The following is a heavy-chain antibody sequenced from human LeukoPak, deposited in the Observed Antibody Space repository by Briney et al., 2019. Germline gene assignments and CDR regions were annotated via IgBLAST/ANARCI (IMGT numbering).Heavy chain of an antibody. CDR2: IIPIFGTA. CDR3: ARDLKMGYSSGRYSWGTGSSNDY. Sequence: SVKVSCKASGGTFSSYAISWVRQAPGQGLEWMGGIIPIFGTANYAQKLQGRVTLTTDTSTSTAYMELRSLRSDDTAVYYCARDLKMGYSSGRYSWGTGSSNDYWGQGTLVTVSS. CDR1: GGTFSSYA. V-gene: IGHV1-69*05. J-gene: IGHJ4*02. D-gene: IGHD6-19*01.